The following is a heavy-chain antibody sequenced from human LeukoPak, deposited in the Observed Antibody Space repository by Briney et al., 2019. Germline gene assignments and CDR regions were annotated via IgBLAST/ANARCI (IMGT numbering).Heavy chain of an antibody. J-gene: IGHJ4*02. CDR2: ISRDGGRI. CDR3: VKDSNYDFWSGYYKGFDN. CDR1: GFTSRFTFENYG. Sequence: RSGGSLRRSCAASGFTSRFTFENYGVNGVRQVPGKGLEWVSGISRDGGRIGYADSVQGRFTISRDNSRNSLHLQMNSLRVEDTAFYYCVKDSNYDFWSGYYKGFDNWGQGTLVTVSS. D-gene: IGHD3-3*01. V-gene: IGHV3-20*04.